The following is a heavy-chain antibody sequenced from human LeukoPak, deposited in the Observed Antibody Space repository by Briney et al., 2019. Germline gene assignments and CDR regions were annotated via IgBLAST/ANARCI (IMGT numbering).Heavy chain of an antibody. CDR1: GFTFSSYG. V-gene: IGHV3-33*06. CDR2: IWYDGSNK. J-gene: IGHJ5*02. CDR3: AKEMGYCSGGSCSVVNWFDP. D-gene: IGHD2-15*01. Sequence: GWSLRLSCAASGFTFSSYGMYWAHQAPGKGLEWVAVIWYDGSNKYYADSVKGRFTISRDNSKNTLYLQMNSLRAEDTAVYYCAKEMGYCSGGSCSVVNWFDPWGQGTLVTVSS.